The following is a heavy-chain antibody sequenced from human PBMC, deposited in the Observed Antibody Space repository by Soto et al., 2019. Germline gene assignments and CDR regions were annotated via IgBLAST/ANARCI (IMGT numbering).Heavy chain of an antibody. Sequence: GGSMRLSCAASGFTFSSYAMTWVRQAPGKGLEWVSSISGSGDYTYFADSVKGRFTISRDNSKDTLYLQMNSLRAEDTAVYYCARQAAAGHFDYWGQGT. CDR3: ARQAAAGHFDY. V-gene: IGHV3-23*01. D-gene: IGHD6-13*01. J-gene: IGHJ4*02. CDR2: ISGSGDYT. CDR1: GFTFSSYA.